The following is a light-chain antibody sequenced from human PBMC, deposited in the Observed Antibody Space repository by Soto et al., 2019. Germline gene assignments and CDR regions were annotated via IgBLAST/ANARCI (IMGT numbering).Light chain of an antibody. CDR1: QSVFYSSNNKNY. J-gene: IGKJ1*01. CDR3: QQYYSIPLT. V-gene: IGKV4-1*01. CDR2: WAS. Sequence: DIVTTPSPDSLAVSLGERATINCKSSQSVFYSSNNKNYLAWYQQKPGQPAKLLIYWASTRESGVPDRFSGSGSGADFTLTISSLQAEDVAVYYCQQYYSIPLTFGQGTKLENK.